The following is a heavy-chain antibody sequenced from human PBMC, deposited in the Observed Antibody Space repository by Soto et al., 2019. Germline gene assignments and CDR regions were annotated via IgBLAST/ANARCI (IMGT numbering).Heavy chain of an antibody. V-gene: IGHV1-8*01. Sequence: ASVKVSCTASGYTFTSYDINWVRQATGQGLEWMGWMNPNSGNTGYAQKFQGRVTMTRNTSISTAYMELSSLRSEDTAVYYCARWGWGSGWYGAYNYYYYGMDVWGQGTTVTVSS. J-gene: IGHJ6*02. CDR3: ARWGWGSGWYGAYNYYYYGMDV. D-gene: IGHD6-19*01. CDR2: MNPNSGNT. CDR1: GYTFTSYD.